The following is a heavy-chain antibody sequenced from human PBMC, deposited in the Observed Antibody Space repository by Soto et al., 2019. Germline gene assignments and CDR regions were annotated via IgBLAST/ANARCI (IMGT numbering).Heavy chain of an antibody. CDR2: IRAYSGNT. D-gene: IGHD4-17*01. CDR1: GYTFTTYG. J-gene: IGHJ4*01. Sequence: QVQLVQSGAEVKKPGASVKVSCKASGYTFTTYGITWVRQSPGQVLEWMGWIRAYSGNTNYAQKLQGRLTVTTDTSTTTAYMDLRSLRSYDTAVYYCARVVKAGDYGDYGRYYFDYWGHGTLVTVSS. V-gene: IGHV1-18*04. CDR3: ARVVKAGDYGDYGRYYFDY.